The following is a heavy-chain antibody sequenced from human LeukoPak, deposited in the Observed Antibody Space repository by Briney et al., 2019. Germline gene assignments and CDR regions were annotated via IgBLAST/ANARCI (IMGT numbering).Heavy chain of an antibody. CDR3: ARENSGYDGGFDY. Sequence: GGSLRLSCTTSGFTFRSYEMSWVRQAPGKGLEWVSYISDVGTTYYADSVKGRFTISSDNAKNSLFLQMNSLRAEDTAVYFCARENSGYDGGFDYWGQGTLVTVSS. CDR1: GFTFRSYE. D-gene: IGHD5-12*01. V-gene: IGHV3-48*03. CDR2: ISDVGTT. J-gene: IGHJ4*02.